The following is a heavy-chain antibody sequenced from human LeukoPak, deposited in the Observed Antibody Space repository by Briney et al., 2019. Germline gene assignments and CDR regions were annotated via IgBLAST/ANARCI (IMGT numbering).Heavy chain of an antibody. CDR2: ISSSSYI. D-gene: IGHD6-6*01. J-gene: IGHJ4*02. Sequence: GGSLRLSCAASGFTFSSYSMNWVRQAPGKGLEWVSSISSSSYIYYADSVKGRFTISRDNAKSTLYLQMNSLRAEDTAVYYCAQDIAARDFWGQGTLVTVSS. CDR1: GFTFSSYS. V-gene: IGHV3-21*01. CDR3: AQDIAARDF.